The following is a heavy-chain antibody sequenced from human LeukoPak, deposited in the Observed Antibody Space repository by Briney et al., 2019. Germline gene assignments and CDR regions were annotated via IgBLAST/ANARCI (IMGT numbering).Heavy chain of an antibody. V-gene: IGHV3-30*18. Sequence: GSLILSCVASGFTFSSYGMHWVRQAPGKGLEWVAVISYDGSNKYYADSVKGRFTISRDNSKNTLYLQMNSLRAEDTAVYYCAKGATTASFDYWGQGTLVTVSS. CDR2: ISYDGSNK. CDR1: GFTFSSYG. CDR3: AKGATTASFDY. D-gene: IGHD5-12*01. J-gene: IGHJ4*02.